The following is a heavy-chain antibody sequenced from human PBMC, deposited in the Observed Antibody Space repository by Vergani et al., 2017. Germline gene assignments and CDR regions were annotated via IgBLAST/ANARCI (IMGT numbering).Heavy chain of an antibody. CDR1: GFTFSNAW. V-gene: IGHV3-15*01. Sequence: EVQLVESGGGLVKPGGSLRLSCAASGFTFSNAWMSWVRQAPGKGLEWVGRIKSKTDGGTTDYAAPVKGRFTISRDDSKNTLYLQMSSLKTEDTAVYYCTQVGFMVRGVIIPYDYWGQGTLVTVSS. CDR2: IKSKTDGGTT. CDR3: TQVGFMVRGVIIPYDY. D-gene: IGHD3-10*01. J-gene: IGHJ4*02.